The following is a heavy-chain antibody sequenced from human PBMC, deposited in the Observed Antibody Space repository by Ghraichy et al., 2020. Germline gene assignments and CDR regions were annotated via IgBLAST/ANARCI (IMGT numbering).Heavy chain of an antibody. V-gene: IGHV1-58*01. CDR3: AADNYDFWSGDQPSDAFDI. J-gene: IGHJ3*02. D-gene: IGHD3-3*01. Sequence: SVKVSCKASGFTFTSSAVQWVRQARGQRLEWIGWIVVGSGNTNYAQKFQERVTITRDMSTSTAYMELSSLRSEDTAVYYCAADNYDFWSGDQPSDAFDIWGQGTMVTVSS. CDR2: IVVGSGNT. CDR1: GFTFTSSA.